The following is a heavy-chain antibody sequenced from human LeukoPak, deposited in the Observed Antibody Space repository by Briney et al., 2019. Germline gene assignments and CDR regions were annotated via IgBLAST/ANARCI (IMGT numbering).Heavy chain of an antibody. Sequence: SETLSLTCTVSGGSISSYYWSWIRQPPGKGLEWIGYMYYSGRTNYNPSLKSRVTMSVDTSKNQFSLKLSSVTAADTALYYCARGGYTYGFDNFDIWGQGTLVTVSS. J-gene: IGHJ3*02. CDR2: MYYSGRT. CDR3: ARGGYTYGFDNFDI. V-gene: IGHV4-59*01. D-gene: IGHD5-18*01. CDR1: GGSISSYY.